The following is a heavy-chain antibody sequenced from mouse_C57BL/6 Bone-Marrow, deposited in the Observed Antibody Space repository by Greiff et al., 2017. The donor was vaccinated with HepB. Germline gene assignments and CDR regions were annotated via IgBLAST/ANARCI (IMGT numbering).Heavy chain of an antibody. CDR3: ARDAGLRYAMDY. CDR2: SRNKANDYTT. Sequence: EVNVVESGGGLVQSGRSLRLSCATSGFTFSDFYMEWVRQAPGKGLEWIAASRNKANDYTTEYSASVKGRFIVSRDTSQSILYLQMNALRAEDTAIYYCARDAGLRYAMDYWGQGTSVTVSS. V-gene: IGHV7-1*01. J-gene: IGHJ4*01. D-gene: IGHD2-4*01. CDR1: GFTFSDFY.